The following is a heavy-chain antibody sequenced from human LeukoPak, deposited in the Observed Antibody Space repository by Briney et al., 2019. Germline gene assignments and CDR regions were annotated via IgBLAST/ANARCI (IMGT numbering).Heavy chain of an antibody. CDR3: AKEYKVGTTTKCFQH. V-gene: IGHV3-23*01. CDR2: ISISGATT. Sequence: EGSLRLSCAASGFTISSYAMSWIRQAPGKGLEWVSAISISGATTHYADSVKGRFTISRDNSKNTMYLEVNSLRAEDTAIYYCAKEYKVGTTTKCFQHWGQGTLVTVSS. J-gene: IGHJ1*01. CDR1: GFTISSYA. D-gene: IGHD1-26*01.